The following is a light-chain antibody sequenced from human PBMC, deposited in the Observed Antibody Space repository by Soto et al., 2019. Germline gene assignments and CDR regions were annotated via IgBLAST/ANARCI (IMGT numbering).Light chain of an antibody. V-gene: IGKV1-13*02. CDR2: DAS. CDR3: QQFNSYPLT. J-gene: IGKJ5*01. CDR1: QVISNT. Sequence: AIQLTQSPSSLSASVGDRVTITCRASQVISNTLAWYQQKPGKVPQLLIFDASTLESGVPSRFSGSGSGTDFTLTISSLQPEEFATYVCQQFNSYPLTFGQGTRLEIK.